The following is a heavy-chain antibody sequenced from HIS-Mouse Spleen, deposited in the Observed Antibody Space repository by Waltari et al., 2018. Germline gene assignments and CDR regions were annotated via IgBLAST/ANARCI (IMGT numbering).Heavy chain of an antibody. D-gene: IGHD6-13*01. CDR1: GGSISTSSYY. Sequence: RQLQESGPGLVKPSETLSRTCTVSGGSISTSSYYWRRTRQPPGKGLEWIGIIYYSGSTYYNPSLKSRVTISVDTSKNQFSLKLSSVTAADTAVYYCAREIPYSSSWYDWYFDLWGRGTLVTVSS. V-gene: IGHV4-39*07. CDR3: AREIPYSSSWYDWYFDL. CDR2: IYYSGST. J-gene: IGHJ2*01.